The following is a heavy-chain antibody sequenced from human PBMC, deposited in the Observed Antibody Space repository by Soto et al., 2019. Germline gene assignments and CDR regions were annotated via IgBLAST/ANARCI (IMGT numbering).Heavy chain of an antibody. CDR2: ISAYNGNT. J-gene: IGHJ4*02. Sequence: ASVKVSCKASGYTFTSYGISWVRQAPGQGLEWMGWISAYNGNTNYAQKLQGRVTMTTDTSTSTAYMELRSLRSDDTAVYYCARDLGLRQTPPATEDWGQGTLVTVSS. V-gene: IGHV1-18*01. CDR3: ARDLGLRQTPPATED. D-gene: IGHD3-16*01. CDR1: GYTFTSYG.